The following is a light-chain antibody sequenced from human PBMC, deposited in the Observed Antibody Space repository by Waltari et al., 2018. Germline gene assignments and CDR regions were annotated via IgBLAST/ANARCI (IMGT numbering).Light chain of an antibody. Sequence: IQLTQSPSFLSASVGDRVTITFRASPGVSCYFAWYQQKPGTAPKLLLYAATTLQSGVPSRFSGRGSGTEFTLKISSLQPEDCAAYYCQQLNSFPPTFGPGTKVDIK. J-gene: IGKJ3*01. V-gene: IGKV1-9*01. CDR1: PGVSCY. CDR3: QQLNSFPPT. CDR2: AAT.